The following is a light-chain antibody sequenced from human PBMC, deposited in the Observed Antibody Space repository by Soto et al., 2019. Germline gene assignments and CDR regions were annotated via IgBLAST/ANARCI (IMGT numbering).Light chain of an antibody. Sequence: ETVMTQSPATLSVSPGERATLSCRASQGVSTHLAWYQQKPGQAPRLLIFGASARATGIPARFSGSGSGTDFTLTISSLQSEDFAVYYCQQHNNWPWTFGQGTKVEIK. CDR1: QGVSTH. CDR3: QQHNNWPWT. CDR2: GAS. J-gene: IGKJ1*01. V-gene: IGKV3-15*01.